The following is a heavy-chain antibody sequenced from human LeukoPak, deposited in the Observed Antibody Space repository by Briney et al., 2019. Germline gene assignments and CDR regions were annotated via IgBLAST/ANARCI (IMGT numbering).Heavy chain of an antibody. CDR1: GFTFSSYS. D-gene: IGHD6-6*01. CDR3: ARDQYSSSPRNNDAFDI. Sequence: GGSLRLSCAASGFTFSSYSMNWVRQAPGKGLEWVSSISSSSSYIYYADSVKGRFTISRDNAKNSLYLQMNSLRAEDTAVYYCARDQYSSSPRNNDAFDIWGQGTMVTVSS. J-gene: IGHJ3*02. CDR2: ISSSSSYI. V-gene: IGHV3-21*01.